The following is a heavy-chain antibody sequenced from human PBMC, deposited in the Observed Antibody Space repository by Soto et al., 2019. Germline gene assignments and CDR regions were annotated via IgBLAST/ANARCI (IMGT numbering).Heavy chain of an antibody. CDR3: AAATRDCCYYNGMDV. J-gene: IGHJ6*02. CDR1: GFTFTSSA. D-gene: IGHD2-15*01. CDR2: IVVGSGNT. Sequence: SVKVSCKASGFTFTSSAVQGVRQARGERLEGRGWIVVGSGNTNYAQKFQERDTITRDMSTSTADMELSSLRSEDTAVYSCAAATRDCCYYNGMDVWGQGTTVTVSS. V-gene: IGHV1-58*01.